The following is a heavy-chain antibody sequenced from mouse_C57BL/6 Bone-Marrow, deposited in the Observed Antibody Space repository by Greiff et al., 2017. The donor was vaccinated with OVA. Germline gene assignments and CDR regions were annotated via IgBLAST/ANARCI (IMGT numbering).Heavy chain of an antibody. CDR2: ISSGGSYT. J-gene: IGHJ3*01. CDR1: GFTFSSYG. V-gene: IGHV5-6*01. CDR3: ARLRITAVVAPCNWEEFAY. D-gene: IGHD1-1*01. Sequence: EVQLVESGGDLVKPGGSLKLSCAASGFTFSSYGMSWVRQTPDKRLEWVATISSGGSYTYYPDSVKGRFTISRDNAKNTLYLQMSSLKSEDTAMYYCARLRITAVVAPCNWEEFAYWGQGTLVTVSA.